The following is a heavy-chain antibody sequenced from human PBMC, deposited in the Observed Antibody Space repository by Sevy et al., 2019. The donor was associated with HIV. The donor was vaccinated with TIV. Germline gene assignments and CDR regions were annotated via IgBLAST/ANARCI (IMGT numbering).Heavy chain of an antibody. CDR3: AKTINSGGGVVPAANYYYYGMDV. CDR2: LKGKGRST. CDR1: GFTFSGYA. J-gene: IGHJ6*02. V-gene: IGHV3-23*01. D-gene: IGHD2-2*01. Sequence: GGSLRLSCAASGFTFSGYAMSWVRPAPDKGLEWVSALKGKGRSTHYADSVEGRFTISRDNSKNTLYLQMNSLRAEDRAVYYCAKTINSGGGVVPAANYYYYGMDVWGQGTTVTVSS.